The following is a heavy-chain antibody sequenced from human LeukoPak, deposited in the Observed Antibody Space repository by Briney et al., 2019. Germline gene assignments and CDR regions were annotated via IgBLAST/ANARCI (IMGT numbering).Heavy chain of an antibody. CDR1: GGSISSSNW. J-gene: IGHJ5*02. Sequence: SETLSLTCAVSGGSISSSNWWSWVRQPPGKGLGWIGEIYHSGSTNYNPSLKSRVTISVDKSKNQFSLKLSSVTAADTAVYYCAREKGIAAAGRGSPFWFDPWGQGTLVTVSS. D-gene: IGHD6-13*01. V-gene: IGHV4-4*02. CDR3: AREKGIAAAGRGSPFWFDP. CDR2: IYHSGST.